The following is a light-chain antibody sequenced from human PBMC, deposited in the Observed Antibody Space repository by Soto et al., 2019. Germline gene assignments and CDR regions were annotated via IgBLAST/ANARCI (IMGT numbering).Light chain of an antibody. V-gene: IGKV3-20*01. CDR2: GAS. Sequence: EIVLTQSPGTLSLSPGERATLSCRASQSVSSSYLAWYQQKPGQAPRLLIYGASSRATGIPDRFSGSGSGTDLTLTISRLEPEDFAVYYCQQYGSSPRTFGQGTKVEI. J-gene: IGKJ1*01. CDR3: QQYGSSPRT. CDR1: QSVSSSY.